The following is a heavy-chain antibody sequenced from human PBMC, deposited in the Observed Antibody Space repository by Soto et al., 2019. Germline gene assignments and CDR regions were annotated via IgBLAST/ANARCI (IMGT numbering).Heavy chain of an antibody. CDR3: PRSPPAIAAAGDY. CDR1: GGSISSSSYY. J-gene: IGHJ4*02. CDR2: IYYSGST. D-gene: IGHD6-13*01. V-gene: IGHV4-39*01. Sequence: SETLSLTCTVSGGSISSSSYYWGWIRQPPGKGLEWIGSIYYSGSTYYNPSLKSRVTISVDTSKNQFSLKLSSVTAADTAVYYCPRSPPAIAAAGDYWGQGTLVTVSS.